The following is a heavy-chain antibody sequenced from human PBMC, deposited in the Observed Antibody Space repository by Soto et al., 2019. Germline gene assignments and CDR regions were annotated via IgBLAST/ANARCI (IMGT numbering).Heavy chain of an antibody. CDR3: ARIQYSSSWYNWFDP. CDR1: GFSLSSSGMC. D-gene: IGHD6-13*01. Sequence: GPTLVNPIPTLTLTCTFSGFSLSSSGMCVSWIRQPPGKALEWLALIDWYDDKYYSTSLKTRLTISKDTSKNQVVLTMTNMDPVDTATYYCARIQYSSSWYNWFDPWGQGTLVTVSS. CDR2: IDWYDDK. V-gene: IGHV2-70*01. J-gene: IGHJ5*02.